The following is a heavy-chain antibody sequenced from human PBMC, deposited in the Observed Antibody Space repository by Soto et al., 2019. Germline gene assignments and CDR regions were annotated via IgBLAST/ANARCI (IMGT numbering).Heavy chain of an antibody. Sequence: GGSLRLSCAASGFTFSSYWMHWVRQAPGKGLVWVSRINSDGSSTYYADSVKGRFTISRDNSQNMLYLQMNSLRVDDTAVYYCAKAAYTLPTDYWGQGALVTVSS. CDR2: INSDGSST. D-gene: IGHD2-2*02. CDR1: GFTFSSYW. J-gene: IGHJ4*02. V-gene: IGHV3-74*01. CDR3: AKAAYTLPTDY.